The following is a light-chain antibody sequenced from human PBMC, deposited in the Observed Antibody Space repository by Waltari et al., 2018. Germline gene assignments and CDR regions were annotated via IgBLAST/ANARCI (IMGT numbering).Light chain of an antibody. CDR1: QTVSTIA. V-gene: IGKV3-20*01. CDR3: QQYDSIVVT. Sequence: EIVMTQSPGTLSLSQGDRATLSCRASQTVSTIALSWYQQKPGQAPRVLIYSTYNRATGVPDRFSGSGSGTDFTLTIIRLAPEDFAMYYCQQYDSIVVTFGGGTKVEI. J-gene: IGKJ4*01. CDR2: STY.